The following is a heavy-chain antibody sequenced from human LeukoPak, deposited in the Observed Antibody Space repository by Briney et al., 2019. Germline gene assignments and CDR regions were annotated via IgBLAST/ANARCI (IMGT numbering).Heavy chain of an antibody. Sequence: ASVKVSCKASGYTFTGYYMHWVRQAPGQGLEWMGWINPNSGGTNHAQKFQGRVTMTRDTSISTAYMELSRLRSDDTAVYYCARGEDLRFLEWLLLAYGMDVWGQGTTVTVSS. V-gene: IGHV1-2*02. J-gene: IGHJ6*02. D-gene: IGHD3-3*01. CDR2: INPNSGGT. CDR3: ARGEDLRFLEWLLLAYGMDV. CDR1: GYTFTGYY.